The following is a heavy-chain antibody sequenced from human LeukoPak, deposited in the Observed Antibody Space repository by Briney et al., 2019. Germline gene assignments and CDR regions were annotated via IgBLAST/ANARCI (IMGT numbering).Heavy chain of an antibody. CDR3: ATRPYAGGPNWYDP. V-gene: IGHV5-51*01. Sequence: GESLKISCKASGHSFTNHWIGWVRQMPGIGLEWVGIINFGDSETLYSPSFQGQVTISLDKSISTTYLQWRSLKASDTATYYCATRPYAGGPNWYDPWGQGTLVTVSS. CDR2: INFGDSET. CDR1: GHSFTNHW. D-gene: IGHD3-10*02. J-gene: IGHJ5*02.